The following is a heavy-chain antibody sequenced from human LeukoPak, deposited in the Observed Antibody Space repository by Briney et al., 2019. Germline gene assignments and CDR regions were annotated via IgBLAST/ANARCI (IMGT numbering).Heavy chain of an antibody. J-gene: IGHJ5*02. CDR3: ARAPRHYYDSSGYYVGWLDP. CDR1: GGSISSSSYY. D-gene: IGHD3-22*01. CDR2: IYYSGST. Sequence: SETLSLTCTVSGGSISSSSYYWGWIRQPPGKGLEWIGSIYYSGSTYYNPSLKSRVTISVDTSKNQFSLKLSSVTAADTAVYYCARAPRHYYDSSGYYVGWLDPWGQGTLVTVSS. V-gene: IGHV4-39*07.